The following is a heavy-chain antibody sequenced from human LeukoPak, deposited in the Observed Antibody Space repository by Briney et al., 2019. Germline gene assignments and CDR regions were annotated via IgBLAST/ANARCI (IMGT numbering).Heavy chain of an antibody. CDR2: INHSGST. CDR1: GGSFSGYY. CDR3: ARGGSGILAGYYFDY. J-gene: IGHJ4*02. V-gene: IGHV4-34*01. Sequence: PPETLSLTCAVYGGSFSGYYWSWIRQPPGKGLEWIGEINHSGSTNYNPSLKSRVTISVDTSKNQFSLKLSSVTAADTAVYYCARGGSGILAGYYFDYWGQGTLVTVSS. D-gene: IGHD3-10*01.